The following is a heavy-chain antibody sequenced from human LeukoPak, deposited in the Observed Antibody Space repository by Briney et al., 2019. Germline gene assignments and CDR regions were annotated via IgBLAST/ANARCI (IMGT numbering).Heavy chain of an antibody. V-gene: IGHV3-48*03. D-gene: IGHD2-15*01. CDR3: VGDIVVVAQDGAFDI. Sequence: GGSMRRSCAASGFTFSSYEMNWVRQAPGKGLEWVSYISSSGSTIYYADSVKGRFTISRDNAKNSLYLQMNSLRAEDTAVYYCVGDIVVVAQDGAFDIWGQGTMVTVSS. CDR2: ISSSGSTI. J-gene: IGHJ3*02. CDR1: GFTFSSYE.